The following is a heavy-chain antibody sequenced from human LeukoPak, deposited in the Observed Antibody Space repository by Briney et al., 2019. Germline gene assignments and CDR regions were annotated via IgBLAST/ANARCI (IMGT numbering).Heavy chain of an antibody. D-gene: IGHD6-6*01. CDR2: LYYSGST. J-gene: IGHJ4*02. Sequence: SQTLSLTCTVSGGSISSGGYYWSWIRQHPGKGLEWIGYLYYSGSTYYNPSLKSRVTISVDTSKNQFSLKLSSVTAADTAVYYCASWSPSSSSGFDYWGQGTLVTVSS. CDR1: GGSISSGGYY. CDR3: ASWSPSSSSGFDY. V-gene: IGHV4-31*03.